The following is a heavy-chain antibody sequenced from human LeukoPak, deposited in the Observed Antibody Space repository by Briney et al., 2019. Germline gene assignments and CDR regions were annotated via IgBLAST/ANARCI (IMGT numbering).Heavy chain of an antibody. D-gene: IGHD1-26*01. CDR3: AKKYSTGLDP. CDR1: GFTFSSYG. Sequence: PGGSLRLSCAASGFTFSSYGMHWVRQAPGKGLEWVAVISYDGSNKYYADSVKGRFTISRDNFKNTLYLQMNSLRAEDTAVYFCAKKYSTGLDPWGQGTLVTVSS. J-gene: IGHJ5*02. V-gene: IGHV3-30*18. CDR2: ISYDGSNK.